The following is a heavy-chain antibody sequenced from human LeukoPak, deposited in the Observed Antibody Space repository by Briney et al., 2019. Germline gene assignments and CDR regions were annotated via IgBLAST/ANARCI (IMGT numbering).Heavy chain of an antibody. V-gene: IGHV1-2*02. J-gene: IGHJ4*02. D-gene: IGHD2-2*02. CDR3: VRGDGYTSTRPFNY. Sequence: ASVKVSCKASGYTFTGHYLHWVRQAPGQGLEWMGWINPNIGDTNYAQKIQGRVTMTRDTSINTVYMELSRLISDDMAVYYCVRGDGYTSTRPFNYWGQGTPVTVSS. CDR2: INPNIGDT. CDR1: GYTFTGHY.